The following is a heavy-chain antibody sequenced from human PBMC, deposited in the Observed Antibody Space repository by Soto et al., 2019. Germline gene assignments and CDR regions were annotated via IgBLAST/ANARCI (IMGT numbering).Heavy chain of an antibody. CDR2: ISSSSSYT. CDR3: AREPYGQCVMDV. D-gene: IGHD4-17*01. J-gene: IGHJ6*02. CDR1: GFTFSDYY. Sequence: QVQLVESGGGLVKPGGSLRLSCAASGFTFSDYYMSWIRQAPGKGLEWVSYISSSSSYTNYADSVKGRFTISRDNAKNPLYRQMKSRRAEDTVVYYWAREPYGQCVMDVWGRGPTVTVS. V-gene: IGHV3-11*06.